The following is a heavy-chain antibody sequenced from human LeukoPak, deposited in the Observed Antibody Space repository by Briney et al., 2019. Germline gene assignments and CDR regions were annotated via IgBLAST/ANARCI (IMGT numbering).Heavy chain of an antibody. V-gene: IGHV5-51*01. J-gene: IGHJ4*02. Sequence: GESLKISCKGSGYSFTSSWIGWVRQMPEKGLEWMGIIYPGDSDTRYSPSFQGQVTISADKSISTAYLQWSSLKASDTAMYYCATLGLSSGSYFGFDYWGQGTLVTVSS. CDR1: GYSFTSSW. CDR3: ATLGLSSGSYFGFDY. CDR2: IYPGDSDT. D-gene: IGHD1-26*01.